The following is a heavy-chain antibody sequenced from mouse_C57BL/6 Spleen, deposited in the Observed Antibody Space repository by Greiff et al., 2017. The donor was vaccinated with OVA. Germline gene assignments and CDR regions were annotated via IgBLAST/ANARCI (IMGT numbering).Heavy chain of an antibody. CDR1: GFTFSDYG. J-gene: IGHJ3*01. CDR3: AREGLLLAY. Sequence: EVQLVESGGGLVKPGGSLKLSCAASGFTFSDYGMHWVRQAPGKGLEWVGYISSGSSTIYYADTVKGRSTISRDNAKNTLFLQMTSLRSEDTAMYYCAREGLLLAYWGHGTLVTVAA. CDR2: ISSGSSTI. D-gene: IGHD2-3*01. V-gene: IGHV5-17*01.